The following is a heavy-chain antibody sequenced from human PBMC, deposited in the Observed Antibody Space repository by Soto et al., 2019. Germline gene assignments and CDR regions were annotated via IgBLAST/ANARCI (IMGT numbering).Heavy chain of an antibody. CDR2: IDWDDDK. CDR3: ARTPRVDTAIGTYYYYGMDV. V-gene: IGHV2-70*11. CDR1: GFSLSTSGMC. Sequence: SGHTLVNPTETLTLTCTFSGFSLSTSGMCVSWIRQPPRKAMEWLARIDWDDDKYYSTSLKTRLTISKDTSKNQVVFTMTNMDPVDTATYYCARTPRVDTAIGTYYYYGMDVWGQGTTVTVSS. D-gene: IGHD5-18*01. J-gene: IGHJ6*02.